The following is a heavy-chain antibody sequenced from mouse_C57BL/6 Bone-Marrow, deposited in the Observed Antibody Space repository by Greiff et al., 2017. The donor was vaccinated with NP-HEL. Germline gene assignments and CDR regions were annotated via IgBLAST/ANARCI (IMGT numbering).Heavy chain of an antibody. CDR2: LSNGGGST. CDR1: GFTFSDYY. D-gene: IGHD2-5*01. CDR3: ASSYYSNYLDY. J-gene: IGHJ2*01. Sequence: EVQVVESGGGLVQPGGSLKLSCAASGFTFSDYYMYWVRQTPEKRLEWVAYLSNGGGSTYYPDTVKGRFTISRDNAKNTLYLQMSRLKSEDTAMYYCASSYYSNYLDYWGKGTTLTVSS. V-gene: IGHV5-12*01.